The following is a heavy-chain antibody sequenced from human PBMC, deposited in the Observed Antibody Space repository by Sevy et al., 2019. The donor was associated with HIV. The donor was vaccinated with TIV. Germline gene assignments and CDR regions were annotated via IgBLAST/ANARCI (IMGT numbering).Heavy chain of an antibody. V-gene: IGHV3-49*04. D-gene: IGHD6-13*01. CDR2: LKSDVYGGTV. Sequence: GGSLRLSCTASGFTFGDYCMSWVRQAPGKGLEWVAFLKSDVYGGTVDHAASVRGRFVISRDDSKTIAYLQMNDLKTDDTGVYYCTRWKAAQSIFDYWGQGALVTVSS. CDR3: TRWKAAQSIFDY. CDR1: GFTFGDYC. J-gene: IGHJ4*02.